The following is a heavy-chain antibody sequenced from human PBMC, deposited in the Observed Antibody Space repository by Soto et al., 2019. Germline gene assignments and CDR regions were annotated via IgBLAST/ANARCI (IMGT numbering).Heavy chain of an antibody. Sequence: PSETLSLTCTVSGGSISSGGYYWSWIRQHPGKGLEWIGYIYYSGSTYYNPSLKSRVTISVDTSKNQFSLKLSSVTAADTAVYYCARADRLGLAPYYHYGMDVWGQGTTVTVSS. V-gene: IGHV4-31*03. CDR3: ARADRLGLAPYYHYGMDV. CDR1: GGSISSGGYY. D-gene: IGHD3-9*01. CDR2: IYYSGST. J-gene: IGHJ6*02.